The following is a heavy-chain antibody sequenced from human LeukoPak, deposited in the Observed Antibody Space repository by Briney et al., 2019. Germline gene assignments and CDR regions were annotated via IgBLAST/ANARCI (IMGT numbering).Heavy chain of an antibody. V-gene: IGHV3-7*04. CDR3: ARVIVGVTNYITS. CDR1: RFMVTIEW. CDR2: INYDGSEK. J-gene: IGHJ4*02. Sequence: GGSLRLSRAASRFMVTIEWMSWVRQAPGKGLEWVANINYDGSEKYYSDSVKGRFTISRDNAKNSLYLHMNSLRAEDTAVYYCARVIVGVTNYITSWSQGTLVTVSS. D-gene: IGHD3-22*01.